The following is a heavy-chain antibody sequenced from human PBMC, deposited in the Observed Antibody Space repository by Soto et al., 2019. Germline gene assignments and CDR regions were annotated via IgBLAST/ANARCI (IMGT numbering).Heavy chain of an antibody. CDR2: MNPNSGNT. CDR3: ARERTGTTSMDV. J-gene: IGHJ6*02. V-gene: IGHV1-8*01. CDR1: GYTFTSYD. Sequence: QVQLVQSGAEVKKPGASVKVSCKASGYTFTSYDINWVRQATGQGLEWMGWMNPNSGNTGYAQKYQGRVTKNRNSSISTAYMELSSLRSEDTAVYYCARERTGTTSMDVWGQGTTDTVS. D-gene: IGHD1-1*01.